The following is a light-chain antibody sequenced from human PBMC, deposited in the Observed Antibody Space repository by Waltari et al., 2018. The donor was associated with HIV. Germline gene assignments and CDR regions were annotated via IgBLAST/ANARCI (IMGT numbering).Light chain of an antibody. CDR3: QSYDSILDGSI. CDR1: SCNIGPHFV. CDR2: EIT. J-gene: IGLJ2*01. Sequence: QSVLTLPPPVSGAPGHRVTISSNGSSCNIGPHFVVHWYQQFPGTTPKHLMNEITHRPSGVPYRCSGSKSGTSASLVITDLQAEDEADYYCQSYDSILDGSIFGGGTKLTVL. V-gene: IGLV1-40*01.